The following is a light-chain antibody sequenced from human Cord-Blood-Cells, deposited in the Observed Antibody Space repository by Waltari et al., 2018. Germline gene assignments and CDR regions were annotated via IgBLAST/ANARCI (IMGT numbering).Light chain of an antibody. CDR3: QKYNSAPPLT. Sequence: DLPINPFPFPLSAFGRDRVTIPCRASQGISNFLAWYQQKPGKVPKLLIHASSTLQSGVPSRFSGSGSGTDFTLTISSLQPEDVATYYCQKYNSAPPLTFGGGTKVEIK. CDR2: ASS. V-gene: IGKV1-27*01. J-gene: IGKJ4*01. CDR1: QGISNF.